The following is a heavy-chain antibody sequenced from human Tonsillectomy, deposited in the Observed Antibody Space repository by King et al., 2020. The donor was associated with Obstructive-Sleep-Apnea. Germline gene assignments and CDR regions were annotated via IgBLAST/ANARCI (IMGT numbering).Heavy chain of an antibody. CDR1: GFTFSSYW. CDR2: IKQDGSEK. Sequence: VQLVESGGGLVQPGGSLRLSCAPSGFTFSSYWMSWVRQAPGKGLEWVANIKQDGSEKYYVDSVKGRITISRDNAKNSLYLQMNSLRAEDTAVYYCARDREGVFGTFDYWGQGTLVTVSS. D-gene: IGHD3-16*01. V-gene: IGHV3-7*03. CDR3: ARDREGVFGTFDY. J-gene: IGHJ4*02.